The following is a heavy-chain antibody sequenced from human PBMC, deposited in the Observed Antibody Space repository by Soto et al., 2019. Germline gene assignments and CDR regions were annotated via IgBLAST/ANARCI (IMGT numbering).Heavy chain of an antibody. J-gene: IGHJ5*02. CDR1: GFTFSSYS. D-gene: IGHD6-19*01. Sequence: EVQLVESGGGLVQPGGSLRLSCAASGFTFSSYSMNWVRQAPGKGLEWVSYISSSSSTIYYADSVKGRFTISRDNAKNSLSLQLNSLRAEDTAVYYCARDGGQWLNWFDPWGQGTLVTVSS. V-gene: IGHV3-48*01. CDR3: ARDGGQWLNWFDP. CDR2: ISSSSSTI.